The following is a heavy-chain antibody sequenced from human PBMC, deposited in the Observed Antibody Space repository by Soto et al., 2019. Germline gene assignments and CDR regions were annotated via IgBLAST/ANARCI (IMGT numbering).Heavy chain of an antibody. CDR3: APRAYRSGIYHGFDY. Sequence: SCPTLVNPPQTLTLTFPFSGVSLSTSGGGVGWVRQPPGKALEWLALIYWDDDKRYSPSLKSRLTITKDTSKNQVVLIMTNMDPVDTATYYCAPRAYRSGIYHGFDYWAQGTLVTVSS. CDR2: IYWDDDK. V-gene: IGHV2-5*02. J-gene: IGHJ4*02. D-gene: IGHD3-10*01. CDR1: GVSLSTSGGG.